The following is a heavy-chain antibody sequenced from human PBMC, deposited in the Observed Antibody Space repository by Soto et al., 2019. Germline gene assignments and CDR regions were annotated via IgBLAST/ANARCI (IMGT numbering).Heavy chain of an antibody. CDR3: ARVRSRSGYQFDY. CDR2: IIPIFGTA. V-gene: IGHV1-69*13. J-gene: IGHJ4*02. Sequence: ASVKVSCKASGGTFSSYAISWVRPAPGQGLEWMGGIIPIFGTANYAQKFQGRVTITADESTSTAYMELSSLRSEDTAVYYCARVRSRSGYQFDYWGQGTLVTVSS. CDR1: GGTFSSYA. D-gene: IGHD3-9*01.